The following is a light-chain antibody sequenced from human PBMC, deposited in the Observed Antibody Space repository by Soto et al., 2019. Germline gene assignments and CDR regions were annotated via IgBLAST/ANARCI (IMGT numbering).Light chain of an antibody. Sequence: DLQMTQSPSSLSVSVGDRVTITCRASQDIGFSLGWFQLKPGKAPKSLIYAASTLQVGVPSRFSSSGSRTDFTLTISSLQPEDFATYYCQQYNSYPRTFGQGTKVEVK. CDR3: QQYNSYPRT. V-gene: IGKV1-16*01. CDR1: QDIGFS. CDR2: AAS. J-gene: IGKJ1*01.